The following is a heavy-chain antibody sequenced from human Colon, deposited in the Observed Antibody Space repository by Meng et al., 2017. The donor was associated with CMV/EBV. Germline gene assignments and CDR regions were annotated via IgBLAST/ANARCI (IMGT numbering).Heavy chain of an antibody. J-gene: IGHJ5*02. CDR1: GFTFSAYP. CDR3: ARGSNSSLDP. CDR2: ISHDGATK. V-gene: IGHV3-30*04. D-gene: IGHD4-11*01. Sequence: GGSLRLSCAASGFTFSAYPMHWVRQAPEKGLEWVAIISHDGATKNYAESVKGRFSISRDNLQNTVTVQMNSLRGGDTALYYCARGSNSSLDPWGQGTLVTVSS.